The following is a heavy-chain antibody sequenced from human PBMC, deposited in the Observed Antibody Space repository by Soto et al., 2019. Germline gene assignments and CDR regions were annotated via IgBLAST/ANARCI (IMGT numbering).Heavy chain of an antibody. Sequence: QVQLQESGPGLVKPSETLSLTCTVSGGSVSSGSYYWSWIRQPPGKGLEWIGYIYYSGSTNYNPXXRSRVTISVDXXKXQXXLKLSSVTAADTAVYYCARGSGGYCSGGSCYSLGYWGQGTLVTVSS. CDR3: ARGSGGYCSGGSCYSLGY. D-gene: IGHD2-15*01. CDR1: GGSVSSGSYY. CDR2: IYYSGST. J-gene: IGHJ4*02. V-gene: IGHV4-61*01.